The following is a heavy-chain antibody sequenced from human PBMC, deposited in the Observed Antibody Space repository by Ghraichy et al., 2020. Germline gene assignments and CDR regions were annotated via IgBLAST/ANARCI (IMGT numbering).Heavy chain of an antibody. CDR1: GASISSSSYY. V-gene: IGHV4-39*02. J-gene: IGHJ5*02. CDR3: VRETAYSSYDGVLGWFDP. D-gene: IGHD4-11*01. CDR2: VFYSGTT. Sequence: SETLSLTCTFSGASISSSSYYWGWIRQPPGKEMEWIGSVFYSGTTYYNPSLKTRVTISIDTSKNQFSLKLRSVTAADTAVYYCVRETAYSSYDGVLGWFDPWGQGTRVTVSS.